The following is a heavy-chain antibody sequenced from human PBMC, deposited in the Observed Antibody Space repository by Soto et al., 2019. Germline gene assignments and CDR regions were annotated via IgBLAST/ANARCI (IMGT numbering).Heavy chain of an antibody. CDR2: IYYSGST. V-gene: IGHV4-31*03. CDR1: GGSISSGGYY. Sequence: SETLSLTCTVSGGSISSGGYYWSWIRQHPGKGLEWIGYIYYSGSTYYNPSLKSRVTISVDTSKNQFSLELSSVTAADTAVYYCARDAFYYYGMDVWGQGTTVTVSS. CDR3: ARDAFYYYGMDV. J-gene: IGHJ6*02.